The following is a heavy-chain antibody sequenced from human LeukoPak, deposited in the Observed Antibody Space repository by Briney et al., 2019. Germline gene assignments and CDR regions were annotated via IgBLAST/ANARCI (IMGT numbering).Heavy chain of an antibody. Sequence: PSQTLSLTCTVSGGSLSSGGYYWSWIRQPPGKGLEWIGYIYHSGSTYYNPSLKSRATISVDRSKNQFSLKLSSVTAADTAVYYCARLTGNIVVVPAAIGTLDYWGQGTLVTVSS. D-gene: IGHD2-2*02. J-gene: IGHJ4*02. CDR3: ARLTGNIVVVPAAIGTLDY. CDR1: GGSLSSGGYY. CDR2: IYHSGST. V-gene: IGHV4-30-2*01.